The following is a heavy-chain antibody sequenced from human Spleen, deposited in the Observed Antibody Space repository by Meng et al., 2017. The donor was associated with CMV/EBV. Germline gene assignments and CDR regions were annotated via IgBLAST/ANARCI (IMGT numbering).Heavy chain of an antibody. CDR2: IIPILDTA. CDR3: ATSKITMYGIIIVPGEF. D-gene: IGHD3-3*01. J-gene: IGHJ4*02. CDR1: STFSSYA. Sequence: STFSSYAVSWVRQAPGQGLEWMGGIIPILDTATYAQEFQGRVTITADKSTGTAYMDLTSLRSEDTAVYYCATSKITMYGIIIVPGEFWGQGALVTVSS. V-gene: IGHV1-69*06.